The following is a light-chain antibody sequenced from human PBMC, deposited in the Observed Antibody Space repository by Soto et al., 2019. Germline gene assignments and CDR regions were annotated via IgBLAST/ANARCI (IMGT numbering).Light chain of an antibody. V-gene: IGKV1-39*01. CDR3: QQSYSTPLT. CDR2: AAS. Sequence: DIQMTQSPSSLSASVGDRVTITCRASQSISRYLNCYQQKPGKAPKLLIYAASSLQSGVPSRFSGSGSGTDFTLAISSLQPEDFATYYCQQSYSTPLTFGGGTKVDIK. CDR1: QSISRY. J-gene: IGKJ4*01.